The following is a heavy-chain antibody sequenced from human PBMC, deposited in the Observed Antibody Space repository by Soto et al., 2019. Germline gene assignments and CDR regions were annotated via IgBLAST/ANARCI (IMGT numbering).Heavy chain of an antibody. J-gene: IGHJ4*02. CDR3: AFSMGYSYGYDS. CDR2: INSDSGDT. D-gene: IGHD5-18*01. CDR1: RYTFTGYF. V-gene: IGHV1-2*04. Sequence: QVQLVQAGAEVKKPGASVNISCQASRYTFTGYFIHWVRQAPGLGLEWLGWINSDSGDTEYAQNFQDWVTITRDTSISTVYMELRRLRSDDTAVYFCAFSMGYSYGYDSWGQGPLVTISS.